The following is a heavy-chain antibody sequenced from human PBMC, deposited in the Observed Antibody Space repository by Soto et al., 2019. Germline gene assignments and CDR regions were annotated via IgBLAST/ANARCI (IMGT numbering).Heavy chain of an antibody. CDR2: IIPALGAA. CDR1: GGTISTYV. D-gene: IGHD6-6*01. V-gene: IGHV1-69*04. CDR3: GRGGQQVVSFDY. J-gene: IGHJ4*02. Sequence: SVKVSCKTSGGTISTYVINWVRQAPGQGLEWMGRIIPALGAADYAQKFQDRLTITADRSTSTAYMELSSLRSDDTAVYYCGRGGQQVVSFDYWGQGTLVTVSS.